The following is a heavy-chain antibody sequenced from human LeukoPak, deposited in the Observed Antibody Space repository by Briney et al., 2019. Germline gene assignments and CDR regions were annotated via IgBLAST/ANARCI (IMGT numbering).Heavy chain of an antibody. V-gene: IGHV4-34*01. CDR2: INHSGGT. D-gene: IGHD3-22*01. CDR1: GGSFSGFR. Sequence: SETLSLTCAVSGGSFSGFRWHWIRQPPGKGPEWIGEINHSGGTTYNPSLKSRVTISVDTSRNQFSLKLSSVTAADTAVYYCARGVDYYDSSGPLGYWGQGTLVTVSS. CDR3: ARGVDYYDSSGPLGY. J-gene: IGHJ4*02.